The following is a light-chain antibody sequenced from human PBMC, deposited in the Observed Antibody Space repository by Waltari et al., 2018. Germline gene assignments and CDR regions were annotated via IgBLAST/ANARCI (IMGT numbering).Light chain of an antibody. CDR3: CSYAGSYGGSYSVV. J-gene: IGLJ2*01. Sequence: QSALTQPRSVSGSPGQSVTFSCTGTSRDVGAYNSVSRYKLNPGKAPKLLVYDVDKRPSGVPDRFSGSKSGNTASLTISGLQAEDEADYYCCSYAGSYGGSYSVVFGGGTKVTVL. CDR2: DVD. V-gene: IGLV2-11*01. CDR1: SRDVGAYNS.